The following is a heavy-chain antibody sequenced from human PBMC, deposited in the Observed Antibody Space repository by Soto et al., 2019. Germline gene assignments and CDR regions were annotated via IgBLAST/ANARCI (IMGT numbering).Heavy chain of an antibody. CDR3: ARSSAGYGSSWYYFDY. CDR2: IYTSGST. CDR1: VGSSSPYY. D-gene: IGHD6-13*01. J-gene: IGHJ4*02. V-gene: IGHV4-4*07. Sequence: PSETLSLTCTVSVGSSSPYYWSWIRQPAGKGLEWIGRIYTSGSTNYNPSLKSRVTMSVDTSKNQFSLKLSSVTAADTAVYYCARSSAGYGSSWYYFDYWGQGTLVTVSS.